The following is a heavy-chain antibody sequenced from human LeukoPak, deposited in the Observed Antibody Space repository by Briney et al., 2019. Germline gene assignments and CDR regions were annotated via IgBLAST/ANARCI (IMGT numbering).Heavy chain of an antibody. D-gene: IGHD3-16*02. J-gene: IGHJ6*03. Sequence: SETLSLTCTVSGGSISSYYWSWVRQSPGKGLEWIGEIFHRGIPNYNPSLQSRVSMSIDKSNNQLSLRVNSVTAADTAVYYCARVMGASWFFYLDVWGKGTTVTVSS. CDR2: IFHRGIP. CDR1: GGSISSYY. V-gene: IGHV4/OR15-8*01. CDR3: ARVMGASWFFYLDV.